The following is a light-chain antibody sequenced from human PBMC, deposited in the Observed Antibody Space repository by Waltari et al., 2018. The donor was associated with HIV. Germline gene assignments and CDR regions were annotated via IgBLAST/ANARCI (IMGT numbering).Light chain of an antibody. CDR3: SSYADSDTPVV. CDR2: DVT. J-gene: IGLJ2*01. V-gene: IGLV2-8*01. Sequence: QSALAQPPSASGSAEQSVTISCTGTSSNVGAYNYVSWYQQHPGKSPKLIIYDVTKRPSGVPDRFSGSKSGNTASLTVSGLQGEDEADYYCSSYADSDTPVVFGGGTKLTVL. CDR1: SSNVGAYNY.